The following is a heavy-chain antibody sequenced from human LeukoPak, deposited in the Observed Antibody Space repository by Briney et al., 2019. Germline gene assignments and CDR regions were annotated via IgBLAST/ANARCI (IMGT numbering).Heavy chain of an antibody. D-gene: IGHD3-3*01. CDR1: GFTFSRYW. CDR2: IKQDGSEK. J-gene: IGHJ6*03. V-gene: IGHV3-7*01. Sequence: TGGSLRLSCAASGFTFSRYWMNWVRQAPGKGLEWVANIKQDGSEKFYVDSVKGRVTISRDNAKNSLYLQMNSLRAEDTAVYYCTRIIGYYDFWSGYFSPYMDVWGKGTTVTVSS. CDR3: TRIIGYYDFWSGYFSPYMDV.